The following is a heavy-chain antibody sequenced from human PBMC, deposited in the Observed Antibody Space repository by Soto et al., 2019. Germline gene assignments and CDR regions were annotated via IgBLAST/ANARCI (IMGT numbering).Heavy chain of an antibody. CDR3: ARGLMVRGVTTYGMDV. D-gene: IGHD3-10*01. Sequence: QVQLQESGPGLVKPSQTLSLTCTVSGGSISSGGYYWSWIRQHPGKGLEWIGYIYYSGSTYYNPSLKSRVTISVDTSKNQFSLKLSSVTAADTAVHYCARGLMVRGVTTYGMDVWGQGTTVTVSS. CDR2: IYYSGST. J-gene: IGHJ6*02. CDR1: GGSISSGGYY. V-gene: IGHV4-31*03.